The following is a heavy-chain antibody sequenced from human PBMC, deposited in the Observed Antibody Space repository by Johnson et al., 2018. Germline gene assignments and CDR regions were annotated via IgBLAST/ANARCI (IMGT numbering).Heavy chain of an antibody. D-gene: IGHD2-21*02. J-gene: IGHJ3*02. CDR1: GDTFSSYA. CDR3: ARDGKHIVVVTSISAFDI. Sequence: QVQLVQSGAEVKKPGSSVKVSCKASGDTFSSYAINWVRQAPGQGLEWMGEIIPIFGAANYAQKFQGRIPITADESTSTAYMELSSLRSEDTAVYYCARDGKHIVVVTSISAFDIWGQGTMVTVSS. CDR2: IIPIFGAA. V-gene: IGHV1-69*12.